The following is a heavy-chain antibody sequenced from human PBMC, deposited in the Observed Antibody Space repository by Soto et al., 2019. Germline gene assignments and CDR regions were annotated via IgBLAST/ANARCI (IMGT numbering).Heavy chain of an antibody. V-gene: IGHV1-69*04. CDR3: ATVPDVEMATIKPYYFDY. CDR1: GGTFSSYA. CDR2: IIPILGIA. D-gene: IGHD5-12*01. Sequence: ASVKVSCKASGGTFSSYAISWVRQAPGQGLEWMGRIIPILGIANYAQKFQGRVTITADKSTSTAYMELSSLRSEDTAVYYCATVPDVEMATIKPYYFDYWGQGTLVTVSS. J-gene: IGHJ4*02.